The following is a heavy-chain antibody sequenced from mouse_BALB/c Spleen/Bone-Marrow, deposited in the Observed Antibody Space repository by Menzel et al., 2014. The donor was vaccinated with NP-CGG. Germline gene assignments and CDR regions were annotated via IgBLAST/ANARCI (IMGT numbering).Heavy chain of an antibody. CDR1: GYAFSSSW. V-gene: IGHV1-82*01. Sequence: VQLQQSGPELVKPGASVKISCKASGYAFSSSWMNWVKQRPGQGLEWIGRIYPGDGNTNYNGKFKGKATLTADKSSSTAYMQLSSLTSVDSAVYFCARSENYYYGTFDYWGQGTTLTVSS. D-gene: IGHD1-1*01. J-gene: IGHJ2*01. CDR3: ARSENYYYGTFDY. CDR2: IYPGDGNT.